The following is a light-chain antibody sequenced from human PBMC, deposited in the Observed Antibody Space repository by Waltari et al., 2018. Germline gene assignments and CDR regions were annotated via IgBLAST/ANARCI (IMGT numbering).Light chain of an antibody. CDR1: RSQIGSNS. Sequence: QSVLTPPPSASGTPGQRVTLSCSGRRSQIGSNSVSCYQQPPGTPPKLLIYRNNQRPSGVPDRFSGSKSGTSASLAISGLRSEDEADYYCAAWDDSLSGPVFGGGTKLTVL. CDR3: AAWDDSLSGPV. CDR2: RNN. J-gene: IGLJ3*02. V-gene: IGLV1-47*01.